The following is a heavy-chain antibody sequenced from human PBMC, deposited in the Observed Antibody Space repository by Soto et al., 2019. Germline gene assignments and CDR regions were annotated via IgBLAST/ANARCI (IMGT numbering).Heavy chain of an antibody. J-gene: IGHJ4*02. Sequence: PSETLSLTCTVSSGPINTYYWSWIRQPPGKGLEWIGYIYYTGSTNYNPSLKTRVAISMDTSKNQFSLNLSSVTAADTAVYYCAGAPNGAYFDFWGLGTLVTVSS. CDR3: AGAPNGAYFDF. D-gene: IGHD7-27*01. V-gene: IGHV4-59*01. CDR1: SGPINTYY. CDR2: IYYTGST.